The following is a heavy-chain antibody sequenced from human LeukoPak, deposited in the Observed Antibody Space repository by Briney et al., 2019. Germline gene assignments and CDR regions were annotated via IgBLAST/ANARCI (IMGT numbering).Heavy chain of an antibody. D-gene: IGHD1-26*01. V-gene: IGHV3-21*01. CDR2: ISSSSSYI. CDR3: ATGGSGNYGHWTYYFDY. CDR1: GLTFSSYA. Sequence: GGSLRLSCAASGLTFSSYAMGWVRQAPGKGLEWVSSISSSSSYIYYADSVKGRFTISRDNAKNSLYLQMKSLRAEDTAVYYCATGGSGNYGHWTYYFDYWGQGTLVTVSS. J-gene: IGHJ4*02.